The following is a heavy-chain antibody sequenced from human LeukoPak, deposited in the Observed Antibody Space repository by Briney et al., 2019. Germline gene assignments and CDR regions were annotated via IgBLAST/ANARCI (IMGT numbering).Heavy chain of an antibody. J-gene: IGHJ3*02. D-gene: IGHD5-24*01. CDR1: GFTFSSYG. CDR2: ISYHGSNI. Sequence: PGGSLRLSCAASGFTFSSYGMHWVRQAPGKGLEWVSVISYHGSNIYYVDSVKGRFTVSRDNSKNTLYLQMNSLRGDDTAVYYCAKEMGWLPGSDAFDIWGQGTMVTVSS. V-gene: IGHV3-30*18. CDR3: AKEMGWLPGSDAFDI.